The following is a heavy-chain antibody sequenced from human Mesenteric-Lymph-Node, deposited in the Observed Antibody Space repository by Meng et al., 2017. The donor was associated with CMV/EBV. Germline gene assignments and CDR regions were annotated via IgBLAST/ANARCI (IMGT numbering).Heavy chain of an antibody. CDR2: VHYSGNT. J-gene: IGHJ6*02. CDR3: ASLSFSSSGVYYYYYGMDV. Sequence: SETLSLTCTVSGGSMTSSDSYWGWIRQPPGKGLEWIATVHYSGNTYYTPSLKSRVTISVATSKNQFSLKLSSVTAADTAVYYCASLSFSSSGVYYYYYGMDVWGQGTTVTVSS. V-gene: IGHV4-39*07. D-gene: IGHD6-6*01. CDR1: GGSMTSSDSY.